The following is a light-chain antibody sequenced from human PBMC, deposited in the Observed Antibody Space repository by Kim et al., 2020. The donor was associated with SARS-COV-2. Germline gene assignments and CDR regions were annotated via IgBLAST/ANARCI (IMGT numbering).Light chain of an antibody. J-gene: IGLJ2*01. CDR1: KLGDKY. V-gene: IGLV3-1*01. Sequence: VCPRPTASIPCSGDKLGDKYACWYQQKPGQSPILVIYQDSKRPSGIPERFSGSNSGNTATLTISGTQAMDEAAYYCQAWDSSNVVFGGGTQLTVL. CDR3: QAWDSSNVV. CDR2: QDS.